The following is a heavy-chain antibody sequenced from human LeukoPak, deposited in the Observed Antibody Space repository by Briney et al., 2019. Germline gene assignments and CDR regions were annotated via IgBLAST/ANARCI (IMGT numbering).Heavy chain of an antibody. CDR2: IKQDGSEK. J-gene: IGHJ4*02. V-gene: IGHV3-7*03. CDR1: GFTFSSYW. Sequence: GGSLRLSCAASGFTFSSYWMSWVRQAPGKGLEWAANIKQDGSEKYYVDSVKGRFTISRDNAKNTLYLRMNSLRAEDTAVYYCAKGVVVVPAANPFDYWGQGTLVTVSS. CDR3: AKGVVVVPAANPFDY. D-gene: IGHD2-2*01.